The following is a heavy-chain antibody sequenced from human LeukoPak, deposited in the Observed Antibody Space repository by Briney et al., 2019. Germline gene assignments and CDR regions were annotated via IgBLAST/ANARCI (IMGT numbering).Heavy chain of an antibody. D-gene: IGHD3-10*01. CDR3: AKEAGSGSYYPTRV. J-gene: IGHJ4*02. Sequence: GASVKVSCKASGYTFTDYYIHWVRQAPGQGLEWMGWIDPISDGTNYAQRFQGRVTMTRDTSISTAYMELSRLRSDDTAVYYCAKEAGSGSYYPTRVWGQGTLVTVSS. CDR2: IDPISDGT. V-gene: IGHV1-2*02. CDR1: GYTFTDYY.